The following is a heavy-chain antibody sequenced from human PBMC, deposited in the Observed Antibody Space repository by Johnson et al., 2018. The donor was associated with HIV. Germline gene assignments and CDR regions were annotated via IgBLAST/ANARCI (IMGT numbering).Heavy chain of an antibody. CDR1: GFTFSDHY. V-gene: IGHV3-11*04. D-gene: IGHD6-19*01. CDR3: AGPYYSSGGYLEEGVDAFDI. Sequence: QVLLVESGGGVVRPGGSLRLSCAVSGFTFSDHYMSWIRQTPGQGLQWVSYISCSGSIIYSTDSVQGRFTISRDNVKNSRYLQMNSLRAEATAVYYCAGPYYSSGGYLEEGVDAFDIWGQGTMVTVSS. CDR2: ISCSGSII. J-gene: IGHJ3*02.